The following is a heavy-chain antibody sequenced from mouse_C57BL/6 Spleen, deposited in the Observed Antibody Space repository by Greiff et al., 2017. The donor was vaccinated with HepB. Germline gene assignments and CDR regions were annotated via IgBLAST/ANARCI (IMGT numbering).Heavy chain of an antibody. CDR2: IYPSDSVT. Sequence: QVQLQQPGAELVRPGSSVKLSCKASGYTFTSYWMAWVKQRPGQGLEWIGNIYPSDSVTHYNQKFKDKATLTVDKSSSTAYMQLSSLTSEDSAVYYCARSSDYYGSSYGAYWGQGTLVTVSA. CDR1: GYTFTSYW. V-gene: IGHV1-61*01. J-gene: IGHJ3*01. D-gene: IGHD1-1*01. CDR3: ARSSDYYGSSYGAY.